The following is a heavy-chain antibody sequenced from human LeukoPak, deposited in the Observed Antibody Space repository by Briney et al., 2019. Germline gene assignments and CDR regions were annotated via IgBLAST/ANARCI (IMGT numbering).Heavy chain of an antibody. Sequence: SETLSLTCTVSGGSINSYYWSWIRQPAGKGLEWIGRIYTSGSTNYNPSLKSRVTMSVDTSKNQFSLKLGSVTAADTAVYYCASGSGSYYNPATNWGQGTLVTVSS. D-gene: IGHD3-10*01. V-gene: IGHV4-4*07. J-gene: IGHJ4*02. CDR3: ASGSGSYYNPATN. CDR2: IYTSGST. CDR1: GGSINSYY.